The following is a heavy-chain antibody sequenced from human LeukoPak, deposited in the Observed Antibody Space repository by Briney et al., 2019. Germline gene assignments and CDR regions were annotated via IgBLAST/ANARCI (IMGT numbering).Heavy chain of an antibody. Sequence: PGGSLRLSCAASGFTFSDYSMNWVRQAPGEGLEWVSSISSSSSYMYCADSVKGRFTISRDNAKNSLYLQMNSLRAEDTAVYYCARRNLRSGSSPGFDPWGQGTLVTVSS. CDR2: ISSSSSYM. D-gene: IGHD3-10*01. V-gene: IGHV3-21*01. J-gene: IGHJ5*02. CDR3: ARRNLRSGSSPGFDP. CDR1: GFTFSDYS.